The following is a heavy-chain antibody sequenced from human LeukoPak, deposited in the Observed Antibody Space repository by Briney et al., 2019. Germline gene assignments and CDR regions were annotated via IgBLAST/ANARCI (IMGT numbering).Heavy chain of an antibody. J-gene: IGHJ5*02. CDR2: IHYSGST. CDR3: ARGGSNWFDP. CDR1: GGSISSSAYH. Sequence: PSETLSLTCTVSGGSISSSAYHWGWIRQPPGKGLEWIGSIHYSGSTYYNPSLKSRVTISVDTSKNQFSLKLSSVTAADTAVYYCARGGSNWFDPWGQGTLVTVSS. V-gene: IGHV4-39*07.